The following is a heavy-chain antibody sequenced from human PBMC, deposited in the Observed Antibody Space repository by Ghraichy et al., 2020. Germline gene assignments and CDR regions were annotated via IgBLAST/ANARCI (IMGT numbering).Heavy chain of an antibody. CDR2: SSGNTGGT. CDR3: AKDKGGSTSSPNHYYGMDV. CDR1: GFTFAGYA. Sequence: SCEASGFTFAGYAMNWVRQAPGKGLEWVSTSSGNTGGTYYTDSVKGRFTVSRDNSKNTLYLQMDSLRAEDTAVYYCAKDKGGSTSSPNHYYGMDVWGQGTTVAVSS. J-gene: IGHJ6*02. D-gene: IGHD6-13*01. V-gene: IGHV3-23*01.